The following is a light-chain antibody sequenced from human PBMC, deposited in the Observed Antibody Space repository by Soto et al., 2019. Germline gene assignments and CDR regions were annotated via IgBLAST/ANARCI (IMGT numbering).Light chain of an antibody. J-gene: IGKJ3*01. CDR3: QQYGSSLFT. V-gene: IGKV3-20*01. Sequence: EFVMTQSPYTLSLSPGERATLSCRASQSVSTNSLAWYQQRPGQAPRLLIYGASSRATGIPDRFSGSGSGTDFTLTISRLEPEDFAVYYCQQYGSSLFTFGPGTKVDIK. CDR2: GAS. CDR1: QSVSTNS.